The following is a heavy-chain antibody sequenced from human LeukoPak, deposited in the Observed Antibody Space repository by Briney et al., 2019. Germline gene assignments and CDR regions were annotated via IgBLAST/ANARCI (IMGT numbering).Heavy chain of an antibody. Sequence: GGSLRLSCAASGFTFSSYGMHWVRQAPGKGLEWVAFIRYDGSNKYYADSVKGRFTISRGNSKNTLYLQMNSLRAEDTAVYYCARGSYYYGSGIHAFDIWGQGTMVTVSS. D-gene: IGHD3-10*01. V-gene: IGHV3-30*02. CDR1: GFTFSSYG. CDR3: ARGSYYYGSGIHAFDI. CDR2: IRYDGSNK. J-gene: IGHJ3*02.